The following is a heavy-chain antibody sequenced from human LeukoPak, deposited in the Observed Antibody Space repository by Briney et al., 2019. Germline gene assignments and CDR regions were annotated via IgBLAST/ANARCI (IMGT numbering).Heavy chain of an antibody. CDR1: GFTFGDSA. J-gene: IGHJ4*02. CDR2: IRSKAYGGTT. Sequence: GRSLRLSCTTSGFTFGDSAMSWVRQAPGKGLEWVGFIRSKAYGGTTEYAASVKGGFTISRDDSKSIAYLQMNSLKTEDTAVYYCTRADGSGYPIAYWGQGTLVTVSS. D-gene: IGHD3-22*01. CDR3: TRADGSGYPIAY. V-gene: IGHV3-49*04.